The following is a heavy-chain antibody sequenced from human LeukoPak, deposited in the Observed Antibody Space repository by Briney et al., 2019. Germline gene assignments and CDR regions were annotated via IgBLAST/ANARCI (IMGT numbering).Heavy chain of an antibody. V-gene: IGHV1-8*01. J-gene: IGHJ4*02. CDR2: MNPNSGNP. CDR1: GYTFTSYD. D-gene: IGHD4-17*01. CDR3: ARENYGDYGPFDY. Sequence: ASVKVSCKASGYTFTSYDINWVRQATGQGLEWMGWMNPNSGNPGYAQKVQGRVTMTRNTSISTAYMELSSLRSEDTAVYYCARENYGDYGPFDYWGQGTLVTVSS.